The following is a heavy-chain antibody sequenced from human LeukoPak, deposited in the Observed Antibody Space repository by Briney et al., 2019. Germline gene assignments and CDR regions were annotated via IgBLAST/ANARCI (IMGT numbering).Heavy chain of an antibody. V-gene: IGHV1-69*06. J-gene: IGHJ5*02. CDR2: IFPIFGTA. CDR3: AREPSTYYYGSGSRPGENWFDP. CDR1: GGTFSSYA. D-gene: IGHD3-10*01. Sequence: SVKVSCKASGGTFSSYAISWVRQAPGQGLEWMGGIFPIFGTANYAQKFQGRVTITADKSTSTAYMELSSLRSEDTAVYYCAREPSTYYYGSGSRPGENWFDPWGQGTLVTVSS.